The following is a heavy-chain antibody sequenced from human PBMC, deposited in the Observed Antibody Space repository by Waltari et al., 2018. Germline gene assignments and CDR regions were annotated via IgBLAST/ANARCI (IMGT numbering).Heavy chain of an antibody. CDR2: ISSSSSYI. D-gene: IGHD3-22*01. J-gene: IGHJ2*01. CDR1: GFTFSSYS. V-gene: IGHV3-21*01. Sequence: EVQLVESGGGLVKPGGSLRLSCAASGFTFSSYSMNWVRQAPGKGLEWVSSISSSSSYIYYADSVKGRFTISRDNAKNSLYLQMNSLRAEDTAVYYCARGFYDSSGYEVYWYFDLWGRGTLVTVSS. CDR3: ARGFYDSSGYEVYWYFDL.